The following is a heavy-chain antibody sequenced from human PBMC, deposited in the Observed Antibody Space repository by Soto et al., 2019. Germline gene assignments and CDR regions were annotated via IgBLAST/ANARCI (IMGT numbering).Heavy chain of an antibody. V-gene: IGHV3-48*01. CDR3: ARVLRAPLVATAMPYYMDV. D-gene: IGHD2-21*02. CDR2: ILSSSGVI. CDR1: GFTFGSYS. Sequence: EVQLVESGGGLVQPGGSLRLSCAASGFTFGSYSMNWVRQAPGKGREWVSFILSSSGVIYYADSVKGRFTISRDNAKNSLSLQMNSLRAEDTAVYYCARVLRAPLVATAMPYYMDVWGKGTTVTVSS. J-gene: IGHJ6*03.